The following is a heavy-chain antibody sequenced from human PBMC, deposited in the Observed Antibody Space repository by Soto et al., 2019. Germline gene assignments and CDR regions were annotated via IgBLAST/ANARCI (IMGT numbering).Heavy chain of an antibody. CDR2: IFYNGNT. Sequence: QVQLQESGPGLVKPSQTLSLTCTVSGGSIFSGGYYWSWIRQHPGKGLEWIGNIFYNGNTYYNPSLKSRCTISVDTSKNQFSLKLRSVTAADAAVYYCARDRHYYDRSAVEDTYSYYRVDVWGQGATVTVSS. J-gene: IGHJ6*02. CDR3: ARDRHYYDRSAVEDTYSYYRVDV. V-gene: IGHV4-31*03. CDR1: GGSIFSGGYY. D-gene: IGHD3-22*01.